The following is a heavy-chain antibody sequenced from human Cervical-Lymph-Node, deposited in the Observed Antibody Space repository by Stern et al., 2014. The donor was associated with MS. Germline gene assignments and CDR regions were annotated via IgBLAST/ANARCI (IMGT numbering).Heavy chain of an antibody. CDR1: GYSFTIYY. CDR3: ARHVQGFDY. Sequence: MQLVQSGAEVKKPGESLKISCKLSGYSFTIYYIAWVRQMPGKGLEWMWVIYPYDSDTTYSPSFQAQVTISADKSITTAYLQWSSLRASDTAMYYCARHVQGFDYWGQGTLVTVSS. CDR2: IYPYDSDT. J-gene: IGHJ4*02. V-gene: IGHV5-51*01.